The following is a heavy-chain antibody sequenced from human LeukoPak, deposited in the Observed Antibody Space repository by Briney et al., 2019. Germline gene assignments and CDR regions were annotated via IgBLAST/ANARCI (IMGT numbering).Heavy chain of an antibody. CDR3: TAGTQWLVNYYYYGMDV. CDR2: IKSKTDGGTT. Sequence: PGGSLRLSCAASGFTFSSYSMNWVRQAPGKGLEWVGRIKSKTDGGTTDYAAPVKGRFTISRDDSKNTLYLQMNSLKTEDTAVYYCTAGTQWLVNYYYYGMDVWGQGTTVTVSS. J-gene: IGHJ6*02. V-gene: IGHV3-15*01. D-gene: IGHD6-19*01. CDR1: GFTFSSYS.